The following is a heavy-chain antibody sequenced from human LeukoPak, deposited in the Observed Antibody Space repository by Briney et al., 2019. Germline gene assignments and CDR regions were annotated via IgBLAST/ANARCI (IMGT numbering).Heavy chain of an antibody. V-gene: IGHV4-4*07. Sequence: SETLSLTCTVSGGSISSYYWSWIRQPAGKGLEWIGRIYTSGSTNYNPSLKSRVTMSVDTSKNQFSLKLSSVTAADTAVYYCAREVTTAAAGDFDYWGQGTLVTVSS. J-gene: IGHJ4*02. CDR3: AREVTTAAAGDFDY. CDR2: IYTSGST. CDR1: GGSISSYY. D-gene: IGHD6-13*01.